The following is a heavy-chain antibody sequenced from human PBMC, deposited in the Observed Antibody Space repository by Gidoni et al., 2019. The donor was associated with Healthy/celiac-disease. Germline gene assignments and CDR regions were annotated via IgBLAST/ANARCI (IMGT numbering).Heavy chain of an antibody. J-gene: IGHJ6*02. CDR3: ARRGYCSSTSQGDERCGMDV. V-gene: IGHV5-10-1*01. CDR2: IDPSDSYT. CDR1: GYSFTSYW. D-gene: IGHD2-2*01. Sequence: EVQLVQFGAEVKKPGESLRISCKGSGYSFTSYWISWVRQMPGKGLEWMGRIDPSDSYTNYSPSFQGHVTISADKSISTAYLQWSSLKASDTAMYYCARRGYCSSTSQGDERCGMDVWGQGTTVSVSS.